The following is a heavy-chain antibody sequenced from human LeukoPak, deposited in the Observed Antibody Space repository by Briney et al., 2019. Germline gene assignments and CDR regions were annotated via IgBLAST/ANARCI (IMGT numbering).Heavy chain of an antibody. CDR3: ASRLYYYGSGSYDYFDY. CDR2: IIPIFGTA. V-gene: IGHV1-69*05. J-gene: IGHJ4*02. D-gene: IGHD3-10*01. CDR1: GCTFGSYA. Sequence: SVTVSCKASGCTFGSYAISWVRQAPGQGLEWMGGIIPIFGTANYAQKFQGRVTITTDESTSTAYMELSSLRSEDTAVYYCASRLYYYGSGSYDYFDYWGQGTLVTVSS.